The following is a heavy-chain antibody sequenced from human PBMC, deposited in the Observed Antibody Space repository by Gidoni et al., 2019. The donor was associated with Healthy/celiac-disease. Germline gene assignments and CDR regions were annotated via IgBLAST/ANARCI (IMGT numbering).Heavy chain of an antibody. Sequence: SSNSMTWVRQAPGQGLVWVSSISSSSSYIYYADSVKGRFTISRDNAKNSLYLQMNSLRAEDTAVYYCARGGPITYDFGRPSMDVWGQGTTVTVSS. CDR2: ISSSSSYI. J-gene: IGHJ6*02. V-gene: IGHV3-21*01. CDR3: ARGGPITYDFGRPSMDV. D-gene: IGHD3-3*01. CDR1: SSNS.